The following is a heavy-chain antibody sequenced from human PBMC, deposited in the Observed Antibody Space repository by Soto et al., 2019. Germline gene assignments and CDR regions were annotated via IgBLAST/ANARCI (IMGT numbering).Heavy chain of an antibody. Sequence: GGSLRLSCAASGFTFSSYEMNWVRQAPGKGLEWVSYISSSGSTIYYADSVKGRFTISGDNAKNSLYLQMNSLRAEDTAVYYCARDDYDFWSGNNWYFDLWGRGTLVTVSS. V-gene: IGHV3-48*03. CDR2: ISSSGSTI. CDR1: GFTFSSYE. CDR3: ARDDYDFWSGNNWYFDL. J-gene: IGHJ2*01. D-gene: IGHD3-3*01.